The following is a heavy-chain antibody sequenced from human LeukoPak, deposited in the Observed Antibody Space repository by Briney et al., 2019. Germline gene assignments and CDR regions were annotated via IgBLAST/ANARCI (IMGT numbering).Heavy chain of an antibody. J-gene: IGHJ5*02. CDR1: GFTFSSYR. CDR3: ARRISGRYPT. CDR2: ISSSSYI. Sequence: PGGSLRLSCAASGFTFSSYRMNWVRQAPGKGLEWVSSISSSSYIYYADSVKGRFTISRDNAKNSLYLQMNSLRAEDTAVYYCARRISGRYPTWGQGTLVTVSS. D-gene: IGHD1-26*01. V-gene: IGHV3-21*01.